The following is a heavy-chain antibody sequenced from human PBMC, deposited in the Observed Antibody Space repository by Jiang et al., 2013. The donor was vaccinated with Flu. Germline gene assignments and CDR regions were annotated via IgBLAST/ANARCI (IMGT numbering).Heavy chain of an antibody. D-gene: IGHD2-21*02. J-gene: IGHJ4*02. CDR2: VWYDGSDK. Sequence: VQLLESGGGVVQPGGSLRLSCAVSGFTFSNYGMHWVRQAPGKGLEWVAVVWYDGSDKTYADSVRGRFTISRDNSKNTLYLQMNSLRVEDTAVYYCARSMVVTPADYWGQGTLVTVSS. V-gene: IGHV3-33*08. CDR3: ARSMVVTPADY. CDR1: GFTFSNYG.